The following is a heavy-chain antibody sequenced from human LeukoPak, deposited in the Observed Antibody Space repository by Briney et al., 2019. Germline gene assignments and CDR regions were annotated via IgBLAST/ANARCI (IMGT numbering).Heavy chain of an antibody. CDR2: ISSSSSYI. J-gene: IGHJ4*02. V-gene: IGHV3-21*06. CDR3: AKGTVGAKY. D-gene: IGHD1-26*01. CDR1: GFTFSSYT. Sequence: GGSLRLSCAASGFTFSSYTMHWVRQAPGKGLEWVSSISSSSSYIYYAVSVKGRFTISRDNAKNTLFLQMNSLRVDDTAVYYCAKGTVGAKYWGQGTLVIVSS.